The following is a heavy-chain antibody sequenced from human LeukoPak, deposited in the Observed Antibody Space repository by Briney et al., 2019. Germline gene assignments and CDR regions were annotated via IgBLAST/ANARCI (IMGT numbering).Heavy chain of an antibody. J-gene: IGHJ4*02. V-gene: IGHV3-30*18. Sequence: GGSLRLSCAASGFTFSSFGMHWVRQAPGKGLQWVAVISYDGTYKHYADSVKGRFNISRDNSQNTVYLQMHGLRGEDTALYFCAKDWTLGYNYGTIEYWGPGALVTVSS. D-gene: IGHD5-24*01. CDR2: ISYDGTYK. CDR1: GFTFSSFG. CDR3: AKDWTLGYNYGTIEY.